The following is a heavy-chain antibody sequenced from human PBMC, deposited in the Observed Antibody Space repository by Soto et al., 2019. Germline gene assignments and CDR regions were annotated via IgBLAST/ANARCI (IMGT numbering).Heavy chain of an antibody. CDR1: GGTFSSYA. CDR3: ARKGVGWNGKAGFDY. V-gene: IGHV1-69*06. CDR2: IIPIFGTA. Sequence: QVQLVQSGAEVKKPGSSVKVSCKASGGTFSSYAISWVRQAPGQGLEWLGGIIPIFGTANYAQKFQGRVTITADKSTSTAYMELSSLRSEDTAVYYCARKGVGWNGKAGFDYWGQGTLVTVSS. J-gene: IGHJ4*02. D-gene: IGHD1-1*01.